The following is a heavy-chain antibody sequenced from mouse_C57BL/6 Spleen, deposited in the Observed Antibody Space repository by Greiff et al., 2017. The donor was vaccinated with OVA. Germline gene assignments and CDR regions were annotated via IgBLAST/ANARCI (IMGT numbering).Heavy chain of an antibody. J-gene: IGHJ2*01. CDR2: INPNNGGT. Sequence: EVQLQQSGPELVKPGASVKISCKASGYTFTDYYMNWVKQSHGKSLEWIGDINPNNGGTSYNQKFKGKATLTVDKSSSTAYMELRSLTSEDSAVYYCAIYGGFDYWGQGTTLTVAS. D-gene: IGHD1-1*01. CDR1: GYTFTDYY. V-gene: IGHV1-26*01. CDR3: AIYGGFDY.